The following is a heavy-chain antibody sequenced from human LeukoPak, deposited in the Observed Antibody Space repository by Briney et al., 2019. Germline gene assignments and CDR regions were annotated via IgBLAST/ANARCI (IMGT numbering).Heavy chain of an antibody. CDR2: IYYSGST. Sequence: PSETLSLTCTVSGGSISSYYWSWIRQPPGKGLEWIGYIYYSGSTNYNPSLKSRVTISVDTSKNQFSLKLSSVTAADTAVYYCARVEMATPYAEYLQHWGQGTLVTVSS. CDR1: GGSISSYY. V-gene: IGHV4-59*01. J-gene: IGHJ1*01. CDR3: ARVEMATPYAEYLQH. D-gene: IGHD5-24*01.